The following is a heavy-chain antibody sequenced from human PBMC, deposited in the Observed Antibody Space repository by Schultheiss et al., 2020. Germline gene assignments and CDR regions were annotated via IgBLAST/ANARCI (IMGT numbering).Heavy chain of an antibody. J-gene: IGHJ5*02. Sequence: GGSLRLSCAASGFTFSSYGMHWVRQAPGKGLVWVSRINSDGSSTSYADSVKGRFTISRDNAKNTLYLQMNSLRAEDTAVYYCAKDSGTAVGGSGRWFGPWGQGTLVTVSS. V-gene: IGHV3-74*01. D-gene: IGHD3-10*01. CDR2: INSDGSST. CDR3: AKDSGTAVGGSGRWFGP. CDR1: GFTFSSYG.